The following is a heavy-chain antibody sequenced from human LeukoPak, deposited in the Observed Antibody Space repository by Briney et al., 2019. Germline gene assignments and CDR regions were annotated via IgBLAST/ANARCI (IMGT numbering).Heavy chain of an antibody. D-gene: IGHD4-11*01. J-gene: IGHJ4*02. CDR2: IYYSGST. Sequence: SETLSPTCTVSGGSITSNYWSRSPRPPGRGREWFGYIYYSGSTSYNPSLNSRITISADTSKNQFYLKVSSGTAADTGVYYCASETGNDYSTFFDYWGQGTLVTVSS. V-gene: IGHV4-59*01. CDR1: GGSITSNY. CDR3: ASETGNDYSTFFDY.